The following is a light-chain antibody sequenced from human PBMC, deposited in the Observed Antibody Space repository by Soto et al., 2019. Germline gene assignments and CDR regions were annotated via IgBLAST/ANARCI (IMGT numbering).Light chain of an antibody. CDR3: QQRSDWPLIT. Sequence: EIVLTQSPGTLSLSPGEIATLSCRASQSVSRDLAWYQQKPGQAPRLLIYDASVRATGIPARFSGSGSGTDFTLTISSLQPEDFSLYYCQQRSDWPLITFGQGTRLEIK. CDR1: QSVSRD. J-gene: IGKJ5*01. CDR2: DAS. V-gene: IGKV3-11*01.